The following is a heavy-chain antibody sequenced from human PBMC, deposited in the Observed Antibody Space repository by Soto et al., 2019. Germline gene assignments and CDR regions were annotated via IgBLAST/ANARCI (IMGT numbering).Heavy chain of an antibody. CDR2: INPYSGGT. D-gene: IGHD6-13*01. CDR1: GYTFSDYY. Sequence: QVQLVQSEAEVKKPGASVKVSCKASGYTFSDYYIHWVRQAPGQGLEWMGWINPYSGGTNYAQKFQGWVTMTRDMSIRTAYMEMGRLRSDETAVYYCARGARRSSSWYGHYWGQGTLVTVSS. J-gene: IGHJ4*02. V-gene: IGHV1-2*04. CDR3: ARGARRSSSWYGHY.